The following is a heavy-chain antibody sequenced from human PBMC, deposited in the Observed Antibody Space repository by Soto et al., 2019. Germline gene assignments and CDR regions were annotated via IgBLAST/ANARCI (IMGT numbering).Heavy chain of an antibody. CDR2: INHSGGT. J-gene: IGHJ4*02. V-gene: IGHV4-34*01. D-gene: IGHD5-12*01. Sequence: SETLSLTCAVYGGSFSGYYWTWIRRPPGKGLEWIGEINHSGGTNYNPSLKSRVTISVDTSKNQFSLNLRSVTAADTAVYYCARDSGYDLDYWGQGTLVTVSS. CDR3: ARDSGYDLDY. CDR1: GGSFSGYY.